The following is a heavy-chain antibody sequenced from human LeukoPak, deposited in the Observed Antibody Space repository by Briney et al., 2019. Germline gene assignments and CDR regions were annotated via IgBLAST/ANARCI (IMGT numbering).Heavy chain of an antibody. CDR2: IYYTGNT. CDR3: ARDRLQLQS. Sequence: SETLSLTCTVSGGAISYYYWNWIRQPPGKGLEWIGYIYYTGNTNYNPSLKSRVTISVDTSKNQFSLKLSSVTAADTAVYYCARDRLQLQSWGQGTLVTVSS. CDR1: GGAISYYY. J-gene: IGHJ5*02. V-gene: IGHV4-59*01. D-gene: IGHD5-24*01.